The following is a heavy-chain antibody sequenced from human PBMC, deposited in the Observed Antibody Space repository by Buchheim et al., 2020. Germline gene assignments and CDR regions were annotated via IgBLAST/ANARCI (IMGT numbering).Heavy chain of an antibody. D-gene: IGHD2-15*01. CDR3: ARVVVVVAATPYPRWFDP. Sequence: QVQLQQWGAGLLKPSETLSLTCAVYGGSFSGYYWSWIRQPPGKGLEWIGEINHSGSTNYNPSLKSRVTISVDTSKNQIFPNLSSVTAADTAVYYCARVVVVVAATPYPRWFDPWGEGTL. CDR2: INHSGST. CDR1: GGSFSGYY. J-gene: IGHJ5*02. V-gene: IGHV4-34*01.